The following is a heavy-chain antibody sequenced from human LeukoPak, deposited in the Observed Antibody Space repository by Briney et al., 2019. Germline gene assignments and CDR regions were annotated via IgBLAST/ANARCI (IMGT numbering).Heavy chain of an antibody. CDR3: AKDALIPYCSSTSCSSYYYYYGMDV. CDR2: ISWNSGGI. V-gene: IGHV3-9*01. D-gene: IGHD2-2*01. CDR1: GFTFDDYA. J-gene: IGHJ6*02. Sequence: GRSLRLSCAASGFTFDDYAMHWVRHAPGKGLEWASGISWNSGGIVYADSVKGRFTISRDNAKNSLYLQMNSLRAEDTALYYCAKDALIPYCSSTSCSSYYYYYGMDVWGQGTTVTVSS.